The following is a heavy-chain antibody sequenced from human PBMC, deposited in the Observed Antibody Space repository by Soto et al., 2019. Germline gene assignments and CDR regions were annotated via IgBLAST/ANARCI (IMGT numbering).Heavy chain of an antibody. CDR3: AKETGYSYGFQPNALDV. J-gene: IGHJ6*02. CDR2: ISSSGSTI. V-gene: IGHV3-48*03. Sequence: GGSLRLSCAASGFTFSSYEMNWVRQAPGKGLEWVSYISSSGSTIYYADSVRGRFTISRDDSKNTLFLDMHSLRAEDTAVYFCAKETGYSYGFQPNALDVWGQGTTVTVSS. CDR1: GFTFSSYE. D-gene: IGHD5-18*01.